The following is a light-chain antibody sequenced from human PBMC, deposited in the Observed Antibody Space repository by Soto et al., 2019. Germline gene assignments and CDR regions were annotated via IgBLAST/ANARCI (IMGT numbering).Light chain of an antibody. Sequence: QSALTQPASVSGSPGQSITISCTGTSSDVGGYNYVSWYQQHPGKAPKLMIYEVSKRPSGVSNRFSGSKSGNTASLTISGLKAEDEADYYCSSYTSSSTRVFGGGTKLTVL. CDR2: EVS. J-gene: IGLJ2*01. V-gene: IGLV2-14*01. CDR1: SSDVGGYNY. CDR3: SSYTSSSTRV.